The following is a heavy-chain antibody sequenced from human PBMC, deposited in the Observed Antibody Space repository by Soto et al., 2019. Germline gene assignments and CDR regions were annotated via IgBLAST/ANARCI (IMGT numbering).Heavy chain of an antibody. Sequence: QVQLVQSGVEVTKPGASVKVSCKASGYTFTSYDISWVRQAPGQGLEWMGWTSAYNVNTHYAQKLQGRVTMTTDTSTSTAYMELRSLRSDDTDVYYCARGRYSYGLPYFDYWGQGTLVTVSS. D-gene: IGHD5-18*01. J-gene: IGHJ4*02. CDR2: TSAYNVNT. V-gene: IGHV1-18*01. CDR1: GYTFTSYD. CDR3: ARGRYSYGLPYFDY.